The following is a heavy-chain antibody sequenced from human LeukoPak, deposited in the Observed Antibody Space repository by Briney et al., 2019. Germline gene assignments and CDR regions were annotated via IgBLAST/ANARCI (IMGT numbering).Heavy chain of an antibody. D-gene: IGHD3-10*01. CDR1: GGTFSSYA. Sequence: VASVKVSCKASGGTFSSYAISWVRQAPGQGLEWMGGIIPIFGTANYAQKFQGRVTITADESTSTAYMELSSLRSEDTAVYYCARAGSFINGFDPWGQGTLVTVSS. CDR3: ARAGSFINGFDP. V-gene: IGHV1-69*13. CDR2: IIPIFGTA. J-gene: IGHJ5*02.